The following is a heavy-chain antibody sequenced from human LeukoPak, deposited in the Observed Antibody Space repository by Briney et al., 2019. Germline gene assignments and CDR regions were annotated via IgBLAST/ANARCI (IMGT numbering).Heavy chain of an antibody. CDR1: GFTVSSNY. Sequence: PGGSLRLSCAASGFTVSSNYMSWVRQAPGKGLEWVSVIYSGGSTYYADSVKGRFTISRDNAKNTLYLQMNSLRAEDTAVYYCARVYYDFWSGYYTGAFDIWGQGTMVTVSS. CDR2: IYSGGST. CDR3: ARVYYDFWSGYYTGAFDI. J-gene: IGHJ3*02. V-gene: IGHV3-66*01. D-gene: IGHD3-3*01.